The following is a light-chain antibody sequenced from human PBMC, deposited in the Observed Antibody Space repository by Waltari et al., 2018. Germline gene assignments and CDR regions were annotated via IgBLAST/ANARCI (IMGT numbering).Light chain of an antibody. V-gene: IGLV4-69*01. Sequence: QLVVTQSPSASASLGASVKFTCTLSSGHTTFTIAWHQQQPQKGPRYLMTVNGDGSHRKGDGIPDRFSGSSSGADRYLTVSSLQSEDEADHYCQTWGSDIVVFGGGTKLTVL. CDR1: SGHTTFT. CDR3: QTWGSDIVV. CDR2: VNGDGSH. J-gene: IGLJ2*01.